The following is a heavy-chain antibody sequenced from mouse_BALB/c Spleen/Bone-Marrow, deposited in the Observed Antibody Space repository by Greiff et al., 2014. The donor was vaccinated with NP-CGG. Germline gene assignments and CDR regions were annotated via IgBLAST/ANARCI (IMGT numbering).Heavy chain of an antibody. V-gene: IGHV1S81*02. Sequence: QVQLQQSGAELVKPGASVKLSCKASGYTFTSYWMHWVKQRPGQGLEWIGVINPSNGRTNYNEKFKSKATLTVDKSSSTAYMQLSSLTSEDSGVYYCAREGPLDYWGQGTTLTVSS. D-gene: IGHD6-1*01. J-gene: IGHJ2*01. CDR1: GYTFTSYW. CDR2: INPSNGRT. CDR3: AREGPLDY.